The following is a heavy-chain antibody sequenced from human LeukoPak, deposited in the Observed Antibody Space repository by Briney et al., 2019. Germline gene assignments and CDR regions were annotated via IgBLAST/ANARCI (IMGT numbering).Heavy chain of an antibody. CDR2: IQYDGSNK. CDR1: GFTFSTYG. D-gene: IGHD3-10*01. Sequence: GGSLRLSCAASGFTFSTYGMHWVRQAPGKGLEWVAFIQYDGSNKYYADSVKGRFTISRDNSKNTLYVQMNSLRAEDTAVYYCAKGAGSGSYLGYWGQGTLVTVSS. V-gene: IGHV3-30*02. J-gene: IGHJ4*02. CDR3: AKGAGSGSYLGY.